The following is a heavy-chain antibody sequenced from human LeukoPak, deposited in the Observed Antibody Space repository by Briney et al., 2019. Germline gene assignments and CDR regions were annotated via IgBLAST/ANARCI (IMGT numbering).Heavy chain of an antibody. Sequence: GGSLRLSCAASGFTFSTYTMYWVRHPPGKRLEWVSIIGSSGGGIHYADSVKGRFTISRDNSKNALYPQMNSLRVEDTAVYYCAIDPNWGTHSWGQGVLVTVSS. CDR3: AIDPNWGTHS. CDR2: IGSSGGGI. CDR1: GFTFSTYT. V-gene: IGHV3-23*01. D-gene: IGHD7-27*01. J-gene: IGHJ4*02.